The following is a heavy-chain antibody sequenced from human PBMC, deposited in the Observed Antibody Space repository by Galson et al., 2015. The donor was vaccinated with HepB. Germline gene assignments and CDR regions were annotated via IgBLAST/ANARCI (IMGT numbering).Heavy chain of an antibody. CDR3: ARDHKNTSCYTMSWFDP. CDR2: ISYDGSNK. Sequence: SLRLSCAASGFAFSSYAMHWVRQAPGKGLEWVAVISYDGSNKYYADSVKGRFTISRDNSKNTLYLQMNSLRAEDTAVYYCARDHKNTSCYTMSWFDPWGQGTLVTVSS. CDR1: GFAFSSYA. D-gene: IGHD2-2*02. V-gene: IGHV3-30-3*01. J-gene: IGHJ5*02.